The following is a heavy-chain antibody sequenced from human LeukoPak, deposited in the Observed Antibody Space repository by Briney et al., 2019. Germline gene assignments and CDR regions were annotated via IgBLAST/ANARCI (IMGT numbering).Heavy chain of an antibody. V-gene: IGHV3-66*01. Sequence: PGGSLRLSCVASTFTFSTSGMNWVRQAPGKGLEWVSVIYSGGSTYYADSVKGRFTISRDNSKNTLYLQMNSLRAEDTAVYYCARDHRYFDYWGQGTLVTVSS. CDR2: IYSGGST. CDR1: TFTFSTSG. CDR3: ARDHRYFDY. D-gene: IGHD3-9*01. J-gene: IGHJ4*02.